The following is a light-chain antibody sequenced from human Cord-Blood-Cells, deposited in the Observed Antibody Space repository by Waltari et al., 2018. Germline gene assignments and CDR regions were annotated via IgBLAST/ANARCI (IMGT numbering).Light chain of an antibody. Sequence: QSVLTQPPSVSGAPGQRVTLSCPGSSSNIGAGYDVHWYQQLPGTAPKLLIYGNSNRPSGVPDRFSGSKSGTSASLAITGLQAEDEADYYCQSYDSSLRVFGGGTKLTVL. J-gene: IGLJ3*02. V-gene: IGLV1-40*01. CDR3: QSYDSSLRV. CDR1: SSNIGAGYD. CDR2: GNS.